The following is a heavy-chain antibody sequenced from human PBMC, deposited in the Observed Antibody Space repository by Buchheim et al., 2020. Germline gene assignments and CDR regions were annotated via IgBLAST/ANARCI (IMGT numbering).Heavy chain of an antibody. CDR2: IKQDGSEK. CDR3: ARGGEWVWELTEGYFDY. CDR1: GFTFSSYW. J-gene: IGHJ4*02. Sequence: EVQLVESGGGLVQPGGSLRLSCAASGFTFSSYWMSWVRQAPGKGLEWVANIKQDGSEKYYVDSVKGRFTISRDNAKNSLYLKMNSLRAEDTAVYYCARGGEWVWELTEGYFDYWGQGTL. D-gene: IGHD1-26*01. V-gene: IGHV3-7*01.